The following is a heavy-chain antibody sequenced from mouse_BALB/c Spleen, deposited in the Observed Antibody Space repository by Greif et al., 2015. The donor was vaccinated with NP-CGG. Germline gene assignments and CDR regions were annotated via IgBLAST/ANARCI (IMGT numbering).Heavy chain of an antibody. Sequence: EVQLQQSGAELVKPGASVKLSCTASGFNIKDTYMHWVKQRPEQGLEWIGRIDPANGNTKYDPKFQGKATITADTSSNTVYLQLSSLTSEDTAVYYCARWLSWYFDVWGAGTTVTVSS. CDR3: ARWLSWYFDV. J-gene: IGHJ1*01. V-gene: IGHV14-3*02. CDR2: IDPANGNT. CDR1: GFNIKDTY. D-gene: IGHD2-2*01.